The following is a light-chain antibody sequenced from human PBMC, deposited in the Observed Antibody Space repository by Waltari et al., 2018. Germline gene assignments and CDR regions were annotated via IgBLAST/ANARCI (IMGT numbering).Light chain of an antibody. Sequence: DIRMTQSHSTLSASVGDRVTITCRASRSIRSWLAWYQQKPGKAPKLLIYTATRLENGVPSRFSSSGSGTDFTLTISSLQPDDFATYYCQQYITYPWTFGQGTKVEIK. CDR2: TAT. V-gene: IGKV1-5*03. J-gene: IGKJ1*01. CDR3: QQYITYPWT. CDR1: RSIRSW.